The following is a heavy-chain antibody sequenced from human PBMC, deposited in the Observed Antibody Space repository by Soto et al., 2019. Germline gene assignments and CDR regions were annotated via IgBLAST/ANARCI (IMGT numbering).Heavy chain of an antibody. CDR3: AVAYCGGDCYPRGENYHYYGMDV. D-gene: IGHD2-21*02. CDR2: INPNSGGT. Sequence: ASVKVSCKASGYTFTGYYMHWVRQAPGQGLEWMGWINPNSGGTNYAQKFQGRVTMTRDTSISTAYMELSRLRSDDTAVYYCAVAYCGGDCYPRGENYHYYGMDVWGQGTTVTVSS. V-gene: IGHV1-2*02. J-gene: IGHJ6*02. CDR1: GYTFTGYY.